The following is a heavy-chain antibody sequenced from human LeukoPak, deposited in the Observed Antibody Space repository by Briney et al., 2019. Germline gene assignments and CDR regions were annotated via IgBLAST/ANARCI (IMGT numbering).Heavy chain of an antibody. D-gene: IGHD3-10*01. V-gene: IGHV3-21*01. J-gene: IGHJ3*02. CDR1: GFTFSSYS. CDR2: ISSSSSYI. Sequence: GGSLRLSCVASGFTFSSYSMNWVRQAPGKGLEWVSSISSSSSYIYYADSVKGRLTISRDNAKNSLYLQMNSLRAEDTAVYYCARDVDPNYYGSGSLDAFDIWGQGTMVTVSS. CDR3: ARDVDPNYYGSGSLDAFDI.